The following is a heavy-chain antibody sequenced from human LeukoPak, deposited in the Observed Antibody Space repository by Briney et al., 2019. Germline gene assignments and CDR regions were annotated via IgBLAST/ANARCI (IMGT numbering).Heavy chain of an antibody. Sequence: SETLSLTCAVYGGSFSGYYWSWIRQPPGKGLEWIGEINHSGSTNYNPSLKSRVAISVDTSKNQFSLKLSSVTAADTAVYYCARGEWQWLGGYYYMDVWGKGTTVTVSS. D-gene: IGHD6-19*01. J-gene: IGHJ6*03. CDR3: ARGEWQWLGGYYYMDV. V-gene: IGHV4-34*01. CDR2: INHSGST. CDR1: GGSFSGYY.